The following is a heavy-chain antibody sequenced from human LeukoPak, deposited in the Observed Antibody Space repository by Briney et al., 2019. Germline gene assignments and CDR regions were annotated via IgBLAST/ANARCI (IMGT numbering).Heavy chain of an antibody. Sequence: PGRSLRLSCAASGFTFSSYAMHWVRQAPGKGLEWVAVISYDGSNKYYADSVKGRFTISRDNSKNTLYLQMNSLRAEDTAVYYCARVGRDGSDYWGQGTLVTVSS. CDR2: ISYDGSNK. CDR3: ARVGRDGSDY. CDR1: GFTFSSYA. V-gene: IGHV3-30*04. D-gene: IGHD5-24*01. J-gene: IGHJ4*02.